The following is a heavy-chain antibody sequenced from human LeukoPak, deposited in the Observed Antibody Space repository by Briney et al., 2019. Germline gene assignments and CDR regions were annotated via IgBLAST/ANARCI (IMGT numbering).Heavy chain of an antibody. D-gene: IGHD3-22*01. CDR1: GFTFTSYA. Sequence: GGSLRLAWASSGFTFTSYAMTGVRQAPGKGLEGVTSISGSGVSTYYADSVRGRFTIARDISKNTLYLQMNSLKTEDTAVYYCTPAGYYYDSSGYAYPGDYWGXGTLVTVSS. V-gene: IGHV3-23*01. CDR3: TPAGYYYDSSGYAYPGDY. J-gene: IGHJ4*02. CDR2: ISGSGVST.